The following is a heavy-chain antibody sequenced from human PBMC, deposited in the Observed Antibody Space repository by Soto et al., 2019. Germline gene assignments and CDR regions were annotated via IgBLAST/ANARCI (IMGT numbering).Heavy chain of an antibody. V-gene: IGHV4-30-4*01. CDR3: ARARGGDSGDYASLFDR. CDR1: GGSVSIGDYL. D-gene: IGHD4-17*01. CDR2: IHDSGNT. Sequence: LSLTCTVFGGSVSIGDYLWSWIRQRPGKGLEWIGYIHDSGNTYYNPSLKSRVTISLDTSKNQFSLKVTSMTAADTAVYFCARARGGDSGDYASLFDRWGQGNLVTVSS. J-gene: IGHJ5*02.